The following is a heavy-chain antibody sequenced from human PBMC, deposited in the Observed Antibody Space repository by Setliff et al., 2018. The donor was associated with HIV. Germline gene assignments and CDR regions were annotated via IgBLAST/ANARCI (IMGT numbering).Heavy chain of an antibody. CDR3: ARGYSHGYGYSGSYGPFDI. J-gene: IGHJ3*02. V-gene: IGHV1-69*05. CDR2: IIPMFGTL. CDR1: GGTFSSYA. D-gene: IGHD1-26*01. Sequence: ASVKVSCKASGGTFSSYAINWVRQAPGQGLEWMGGIIPMFGTLNFAQKFQGRVTITTDESTSTAYMELNSLRSEDTAVYYCARGYSHGYGYSGSYGPFDIWGQGTMVTVSS.